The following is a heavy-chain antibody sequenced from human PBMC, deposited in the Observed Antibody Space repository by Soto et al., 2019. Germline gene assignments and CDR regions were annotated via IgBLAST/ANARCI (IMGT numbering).Heavy chain of an antibody. CDR2: MNPNSGNT. Sequence: ASVKVSCKASGYTFTSYGISWVRQATGQGLEWMGWMNPNSGNTGYAQKFQGRVTMTRNTSISTAYMELSSLRSEDTAVYYCARGRLGAARQDYWGQGTLVTVSS. V-gene: IGHV1-8*02. J-gene: IGHJ4*02. D-gene: IGHD6-6*01. CDR1: GYTFTSYG. CDR3: ARGRLGAARQDY.